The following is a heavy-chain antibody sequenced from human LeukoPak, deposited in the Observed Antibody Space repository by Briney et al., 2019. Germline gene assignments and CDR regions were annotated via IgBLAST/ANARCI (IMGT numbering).Heavy chain of an antibody. V-gene: IGHV3-30*04. J-gene: IGHJ4*02. CDR1: GFTFSSYA. Sequence: PGGSLRLSCAASGFTFSSYAMHWVRQAPGKGLEWVAVISYDGSNKYYADSVKGRFTISRDNSKNTLYLQMNSLRAEDTAVYYCARSSTMWIQLWGPDYWGQGTLVTVSS. CDR2: ISYDGSNK. CDR3: ARSSTMWIQLWGPDY. D-gene: IGHD5-18*01.